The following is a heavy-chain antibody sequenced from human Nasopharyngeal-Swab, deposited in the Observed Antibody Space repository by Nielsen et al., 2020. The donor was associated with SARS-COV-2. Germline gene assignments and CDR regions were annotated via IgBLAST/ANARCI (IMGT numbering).Heavy chain of an antibody. Sequence: ETLSLTCAASGIFVSGNYMNWVRQAPGMGLEWVSVVYAGGSTFYADSVKGRFTISRDNSKNKLYLQMNNLRPEDTAMYYCASPVFGVVSDAFDLWGQGTMVTVSS. CDR1: GIFVSGNY. J-gene: IGHJ3*01. CDR2: VYAGGST. D-gene: IGHD3-3*01. CDR3: ASPVFGVVSDAFDL. V-gene: IGHV3-53*01.